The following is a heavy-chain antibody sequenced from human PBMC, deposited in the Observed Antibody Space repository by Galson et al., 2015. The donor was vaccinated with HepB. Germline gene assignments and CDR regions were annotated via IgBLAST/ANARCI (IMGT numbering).Heavy chain of an antibody. CDR2: ISSSSSTI. J-gene: IGHJ5*02. D-gene: IGHD2-15*01. CDR3: AREIGYCSGGSCRNWFYP. CDR1: GFTFSSYT. V-gene: IGHV3-48*02. Sequence: SLRLSCAASGFTFSSYTKSWVGQAPGKGLEWVSYISSSSSTIYYADSLKGRFTISKDNAKNSLYLQMNSMRDEDTAVYYCAREIGYCSGGSCRNWFYPWGQGTLVTVSS.